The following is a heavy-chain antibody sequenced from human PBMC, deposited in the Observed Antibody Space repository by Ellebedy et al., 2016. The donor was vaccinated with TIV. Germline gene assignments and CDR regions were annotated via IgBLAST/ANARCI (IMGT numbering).Heavy chain of an antibody. D-gene: IGHD3-22*01. J-gene: IGHJ4*02. CDR2: ICSSGGT. Sequence: GGSLRLSCAASGFTVSSNYMSWVRQAPGRGLEWVSTICSSGGTYYAGSVKGRFTISRDNSKNTLYLQMNSLRAEDTAVYYCAKQFYYDSSGYYYFDYWGQGTLVTVSS. CDR3: AKQFYYDSSGYYYFDY. CDR1: GFTVSSNY. V-gene: IGHV3-53*01.